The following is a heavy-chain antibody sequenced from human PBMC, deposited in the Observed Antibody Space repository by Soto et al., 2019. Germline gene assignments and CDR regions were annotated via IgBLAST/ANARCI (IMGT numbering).Heavy chain of an antibody. CDR3: ARDREYYYDSSGNYYYHYGLDV. J-gene: IGHJ6*02. CDR1: GYTFTDYG. Sequence: QVQLVESGAEVKKPGASVKVSCKASGYTFTDYGISWVRQAPGQGLEWMGWIRGYNGNTKYAQKFQGRVTMTTDTPTNTAYMELRSLRSDDTAVYYCARDREYYYDSSGNYYYHYGLDVWGQGTTVTVS. D-gene: IGHD3-22*01. V-gene: IGHV1-18*04. CDR2: IRGYNGNT.